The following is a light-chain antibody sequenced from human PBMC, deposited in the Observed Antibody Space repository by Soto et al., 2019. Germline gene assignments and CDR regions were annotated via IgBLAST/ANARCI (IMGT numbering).Light chain of an antibody. CDR1: SSDVGSYNL. J-gene: IGLJ2*01. CDR3: CSYAGSSTPHVV. V-gene: IGLV2-23*01. CDR2: EGS. Sequence: QSVLTQPASVSGSPGPSITISCTGTSSDVGSYNLVSWYQQHPGKAPKLMIYEGSKRPSGVSNRFSGSKSGNTASLTISGLQAEDAADYYCCSYAGSSTPHVVFGGGTKLTVL.